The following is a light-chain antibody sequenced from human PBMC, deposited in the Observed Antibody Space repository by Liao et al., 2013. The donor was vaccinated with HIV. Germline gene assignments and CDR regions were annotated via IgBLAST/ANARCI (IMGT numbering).Light chain of an antibody. J-gene: IGLJ2*01. CDR3: QAWDSSTVA. Sequence: SYDLTQPPSVSVSPGQTASITCSGDKLGDKYTCWYQQKAGQSPVLVMYQDRKRPSGIPERFSGSQSGNTATLTISGTQTLDEADYYCQAWDSSTVAFGGGTKLNVL. V-gene: IGLV3-1*01. CDR2: QDR. CDR1: KLGDKY.